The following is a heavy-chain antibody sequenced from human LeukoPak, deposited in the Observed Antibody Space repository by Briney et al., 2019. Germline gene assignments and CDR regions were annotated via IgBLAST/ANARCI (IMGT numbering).Heavy chain of an antibody. Sequence: GGSLRLSCAASGFTFNNYWMSWVRQAPGKGLEWVANINQDGSETYYVDSVKGRFTISRHNAKNSLYLQMNSLRAEDTAVYYCARGDCSGGSCYYGMDVWGQGTTVTVSS. CDR1: GFTFNNYW. J-gene: IGHJ6*02. D-gene: IGHD2-15*01. CDR3: ARGDCSGGSCYYGMDV. V-gene: IGHV3-7*01. CDR2: INQDGSET.